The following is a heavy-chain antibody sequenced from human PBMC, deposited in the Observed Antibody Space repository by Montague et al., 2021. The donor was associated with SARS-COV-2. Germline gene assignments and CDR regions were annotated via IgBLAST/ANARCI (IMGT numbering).Heavy chain of an antibody. CDR3: ARGQVTAFAVLIVFPAAGALDS. CDR1: GGSISSPDYY. D-gene: IGHD3-3*01. V-gene: IGHV4-39*07. J-gene: IGHJ3*01. CDR2: ISYAGRT. Sequence: SETLSLTCTVSGGSISSPDYYWGWIRQSPGKGLEWIGSISYAGRTYYNPSLRSRVSMSVDKSKNQFSLKLTSVTVADAATYYCARGQVTAFAVLIVFPAAGALDSWGRGTTVTVSS.